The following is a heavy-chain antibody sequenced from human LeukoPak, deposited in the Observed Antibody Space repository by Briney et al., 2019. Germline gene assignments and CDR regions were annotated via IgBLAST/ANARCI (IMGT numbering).Heavy chain of an antibody. D-gene: IGHD5-12*01. CDR1: GGSISSYY. V-gene: IGHV4-59*01. Sequence: SETPSLTCTVSGGSISSYYWSWIRQPPGKGLEWIGYIYYSGSTNYNPSLKSRVTISVDTSKNQFSLKLSSVTAADTAVYYCAREEYSGYGVAFDIWGQGTMVTVSS. CDR2: IYYSGST. J-gene: IGHJ3*02. CDR3: AREEYSGYGVAFDI.